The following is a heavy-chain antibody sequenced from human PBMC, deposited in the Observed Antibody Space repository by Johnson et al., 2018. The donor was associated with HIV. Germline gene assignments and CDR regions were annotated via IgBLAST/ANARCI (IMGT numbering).Heavy chain of an antibody. CDR2: ISSSGSTI. CDR1: GFTFSDYY. CDR3: ARQLKYYYDSSGYYYLSSAAFDI. Sequence: VQLVESGGGLVKPGGSLRLSCAASGFTFSDYYMSWIRQAPGKGLEWVSYISSSGSTIYYADSVKGRFTISRDNAKNTLYLQMNSLRAEDTAVYYCARQLKYYYDSSGYYYLSSAAFDIWGQGTMVTVSS. J-gene: IGHJ3*02. D-gene: IGHD3-22*01. V-gene: IGHV3-11*04.